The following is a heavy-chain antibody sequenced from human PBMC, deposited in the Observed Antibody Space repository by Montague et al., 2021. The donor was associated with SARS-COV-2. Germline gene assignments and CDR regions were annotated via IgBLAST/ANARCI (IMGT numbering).Heavy chain of an antibody. V-gene: IGHV4-61*02. Sequence: TLSLTCTVSGGSISSGSYYWSWIRQPAGKGLEWIGRIYTSGSTNYNPSLKSRVTISVDTSKNQFSLKLSSVTAGDTAVYYCARASAGYDSSGYYADRSAFDIWGQGTMVTVSS. CDR3: ARASAGYDSSGYYADRSAFDI. CDR2: IYTSGST. J-gene: IGHJ3*02. CDR1: GGSISSGSYY. D-gene: IGHD3-22*01.